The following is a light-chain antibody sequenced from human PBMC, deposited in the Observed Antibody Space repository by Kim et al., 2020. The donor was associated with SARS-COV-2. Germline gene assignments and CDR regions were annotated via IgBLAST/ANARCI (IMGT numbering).Light chain of an antibody. V-gene: IGKV3-15*01. CDR2: GAS. Sequence: ETILTQSPAHLSVSPGERVTLSCRASQSVSNNLAWYQQRPGQAPRLLVYGASTRATGIPARFSGSGSATEFTLTISSLQSEDFAVYYCQQYNNWPPWTFGQGTKVDIK. CDR3: QQYNNWPPWT. J-gene: IGKJ1*01. CDR1: QSVSNN.